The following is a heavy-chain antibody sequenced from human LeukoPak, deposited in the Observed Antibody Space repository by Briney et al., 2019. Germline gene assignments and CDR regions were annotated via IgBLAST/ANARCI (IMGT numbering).Heavy chain of an antibody. CDR3: ARDPAVAGDY. V-gene: IGHV3-30-3*01. D-gene: IGHD6-19*01. CDR2: ISYDGSNK. CDR1: GFTFSSYA. J-gene: IGHJ4*02. Sequence: GGSLRLSCAASGFTFSSYAMHWVRQAPGKGLEWVAVISYDGSNKYYADSEKGRFTISRDNSKNTLYLQMNSLRAEDTAVYYCARDPAVAGDYWGQGTLVTVSP.